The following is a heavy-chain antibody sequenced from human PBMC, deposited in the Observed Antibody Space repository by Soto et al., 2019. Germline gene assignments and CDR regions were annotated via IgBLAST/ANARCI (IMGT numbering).Heavy chain of an antibody. J-gene: IGHJ6*02. CDR2: ISGSGGST. CDR3: ANLVSVPGTTHYYYYGMGV. V-gene: IGHV3-23*01. CDR1: GFTFSSYA. D-gene: IGHD1-7*01. Sequence: PGGSLRLSCAASGFTFSSYAMSWVRQAPGKGLEWVSAISGSGGSTYYADSVKGRFTISRDNSKNTLYLQMNSLRAEDTAVYYCANLVSVPGTTHYYYYGMGVWGQGTTVTVSS.